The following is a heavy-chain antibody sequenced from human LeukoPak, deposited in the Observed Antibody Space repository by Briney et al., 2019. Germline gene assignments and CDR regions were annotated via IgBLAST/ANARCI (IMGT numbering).Heavy chain of an antibody. Sequence: QTGGSLRLSCAASGFTFSSYWMSWVRQAPGKGLEWVANIKQDGSEKYYVDSVKGRFTISRDNAKNSLYLQMNSLRAEDTAVYYCARDIRSGGIGPMDVWGQGTTVTVSS. CDR2: IKQDGSEK. V-gene: IGHV3-7*01. CDR3: ARDIRSGGIGPMDV. D-gene: IGHD2-15*01. J-gene: IGHJ6*02. CDR1: GFTFSSYW.